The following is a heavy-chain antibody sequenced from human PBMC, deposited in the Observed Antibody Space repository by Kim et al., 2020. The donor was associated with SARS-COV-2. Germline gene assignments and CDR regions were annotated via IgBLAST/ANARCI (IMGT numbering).Heavy chain of an antibody. J-gene: IGHJ6*02. D-gene: IGHD6-13*01. V-gene: IGHV3-64*01. CDR3: ARVGGAAAGSYYYYGMDV. Sequence: KGRFTISRDNSKNTLYLQMGSLRAEDMAVYYCARVGGAAAGSYYYYGMDVWGQGTTVTVSS.